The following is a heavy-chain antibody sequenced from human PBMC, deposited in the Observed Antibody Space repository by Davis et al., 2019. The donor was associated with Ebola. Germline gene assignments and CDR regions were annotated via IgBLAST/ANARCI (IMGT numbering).Heavy chain of an antibody. CDR3: TTNVVPAATRGVYYYYYYMDV. D-gene: IGHD2-2*01. CDR1: RFTFSSYS. V-gene: IGHV3-15*01. J-gene: IGHJ6*03. CDR2: IKGKTDGGTT. Sequence: GESLKISCAASRFTFSSYSMNWVRQAPGKGLEWVGRIKGKTDGGTTDYAAPVKGRFTVSRDDSKNTLYLQMNSLKTEDTAVYYCTTNVVPAATRGVYYYYYYMDVWGKGTTVTVSS.